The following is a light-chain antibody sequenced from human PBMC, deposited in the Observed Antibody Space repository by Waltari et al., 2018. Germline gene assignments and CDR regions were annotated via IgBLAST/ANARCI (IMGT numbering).Light chain of an antibody. J-gene: IGKJ5*01. V-gene: IGKV4-1*01. CDR1: QSLFSTSNSKTY. Sequence: DIVMTQSPDFLAVSLGERATINCKSSQSLFSTSNSKTYISWYQQKPGQPPKLPIYLASTRGSGVPDRFSGSGSGTDFTLTISSLQAEDVAVYYCHHYYIPPLTFGQGTRLEIK. CDR2: LAS. CDR3: HHYYIPPLT.